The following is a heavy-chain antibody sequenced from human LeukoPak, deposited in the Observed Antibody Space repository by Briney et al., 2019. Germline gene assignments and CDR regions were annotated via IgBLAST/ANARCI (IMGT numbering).Heavy chain of an antibody. CDR2: IYYSGST. D-gene: IGHD2-2*01. J-gene: IGHJ5*02. V-gene: IGHV4-39*02. Sequence: SETLSLTCTVSGGSISSGSYYWGWIRQPPGKGLEWIGSIYYSGSTYYNPSLKSRVTISVDTSKNQFSLKLSSVTAADTAVYYCAREWRSSTGDWFDPWGQGTLVTVSS. CDR3: AREWRSSTGDWFDP. CDR1: GGSISSGSYY.